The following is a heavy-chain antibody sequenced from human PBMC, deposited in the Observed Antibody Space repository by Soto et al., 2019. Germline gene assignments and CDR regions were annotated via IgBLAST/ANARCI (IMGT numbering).Heavy chain of an antibody. CDR2: IYPGDSDT. Sequence: PGESLKISCKGSGYSFTSYWIGWVRQMPGKGLEWMGIIYPGDSDTRYSPSFQGQVTISADKSISTAYLQWSSLKASDTAMYYCARLRYCSGGSCYPLYFDYWGQGTLVTVS. CDR3: ARLRYCSGGSCYPLYFDY. CDR1: GYSFTSYW. J-gene: IGHJ4*02. V-gene: IGHV5-51*01. D-gene: IGHD2-15*01.